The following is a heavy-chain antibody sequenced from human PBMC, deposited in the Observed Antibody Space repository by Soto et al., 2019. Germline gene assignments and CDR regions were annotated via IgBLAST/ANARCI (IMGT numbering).Heavy chain of an antibody. D-gene: IGHD3-10*01. CDR3: ARAERFPRSWFDT. CDR2: VNHSGEA. Sequence: ASETLSLTCGVYGGSFRNYYWIWVRQPPGKGLEWIGEVNHSGEATYNPSLQSRITISLDTSNSQFSLKLTSVTAADTAMYLCARAERFPRSWFDTWGQGTQVTVSS. V-gene: IGHV4-34*01. J-gene: IGHJ5*02. CDR1: GGSFRNYY.